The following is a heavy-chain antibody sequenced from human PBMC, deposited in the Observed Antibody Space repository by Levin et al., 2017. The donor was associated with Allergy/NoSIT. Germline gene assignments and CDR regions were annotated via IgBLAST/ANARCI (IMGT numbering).Heavy chain of an antibody. Sequence: KPSETLSLTCAVSGGSISSGGYSWSWIRQPPGKGLEWIGYIYHSGSTYYNPSLKSRVTISVDRSKNQFSLKLSSVTAADTAVYYCARVVTRSSWYYFDYWGQGTLVTVSS. J-gene: IGHJ4*02. CDR3: ARVVTRSSWYYFDY. CDR2: IYHSGST. CDR1: GGSISSGGYS. V-gene: IGHV4-30-2*01. D-gene: IGHD6-13*01.